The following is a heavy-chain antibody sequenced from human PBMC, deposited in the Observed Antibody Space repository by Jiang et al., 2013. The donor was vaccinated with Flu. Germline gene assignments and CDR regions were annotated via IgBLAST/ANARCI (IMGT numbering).Heavy chain of an antibody. CDR3: ARGRLEYSNDRGYYFDY. J-gene: IGHJ4*02. Sequence: GPGLVKPSETLSLTCTVSGGSINNYYWSWIRQPPGKGLEWIGYIYYRGSTNYNPSLKSRVTISLDTSRNQFSMRLSSVTAADTAVYYCARGRLEYSNDRGYYFDYWGQGALVTVSS. CDR1: GGSINNYY. V-gene: IGHV4-59*13. CDR2: IYYRGST. D-gene: IGHD6-6*01.